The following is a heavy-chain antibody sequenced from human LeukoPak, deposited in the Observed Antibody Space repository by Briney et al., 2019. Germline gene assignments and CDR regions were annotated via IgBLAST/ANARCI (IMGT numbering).Heavy chain of an antibody. D-gene: IGHD4-23*01. Sequence: SETLSLTCTVSGYSISSGYYWGWIRQPPGKGLEWIGNIYHDGNTYYNPSLKSRVTISVDTSKNQFSLKLSSVTAADTAVYYCARALRWSNFDYWGQGTLVTVSS. CDR2: IYHDGNT. V-gene: IGHV4-38-2*02. J-gene: IGHJ4*02. CDR1: GYSISSGYY. CDR3: ARALRWSNFDY.